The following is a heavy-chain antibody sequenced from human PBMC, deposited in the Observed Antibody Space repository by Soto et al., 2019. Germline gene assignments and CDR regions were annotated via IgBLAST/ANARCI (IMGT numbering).Heavy chain of an antibody. J-gene: IGHJ6*02. D-gene: IGHD2-15*01. V-gene: IGHV2-5*02. Sequence: QITLKESGPTLVKPTQTLTLTCTFSGFSLSTSGVGVAWILQPPGEALEWLALIYWDADKRYRPSLESRLTITNDTSKKQVVLTTTNMDSVDTATYYCAYLPCSGGSCYWFSFSGMDVWGQGTTVTVSS. CDR2: IYWDADK. CDR3: AYLPCSGGSCYWFSFSGMDV. CDR1: GFSLSTSGVG.